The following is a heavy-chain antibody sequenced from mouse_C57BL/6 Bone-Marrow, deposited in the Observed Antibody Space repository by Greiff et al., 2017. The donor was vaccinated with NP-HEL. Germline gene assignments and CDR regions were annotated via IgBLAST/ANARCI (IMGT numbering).Heavy chain of an antibody. CDR3: ALGRLRSQSRFAY. J-gene: IGHJ3*01. V-gene: IGHV14-3*01. CDR2: IDPANGNT. D-gene: IGHD1-1*01. Sequence: EVQLVESVAELVRPGASVKLSCTASGFNIKNTYMHWVKQRPEQGLEWIGRIDPANGNTKYAPKFQGKATITADTSSNTAYLQLSSLTSEDTAIYYCALGRLRSQSRFAYWGQGTLVTVSA. CDR1: GFNIKNTY.